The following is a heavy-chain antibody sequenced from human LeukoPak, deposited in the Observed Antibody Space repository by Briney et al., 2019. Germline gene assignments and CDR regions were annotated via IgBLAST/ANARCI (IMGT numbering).Heavy chain of an antibody. V-gene: IGHV3-30*18. D-gene: IGHD5-18*01. J-gene: IGHJ4*02. Sequence: GRSLGLSCAASGFTFSTYGMHWVRQAPGKGLEWVAVISFDGGNKYYSDSVKGRSTISRDNSKNTLYLQMNSLRAEDTAVYYCAKGGVQLWLRSAYWGQGTLVTVSS. CDR3: AKGGVQLWLRSAY. CDR2: ISFDGGNK. CDR1: GFTFSTYG.